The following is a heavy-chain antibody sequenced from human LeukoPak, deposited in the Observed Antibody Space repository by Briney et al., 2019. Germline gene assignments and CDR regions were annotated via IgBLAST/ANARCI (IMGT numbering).Heavy chain of an antibody. V-gene: IGHV1-2*02. CDR1: GYTFTGHY. J-gene: IGHJ3*02. CDR2: INPNSCGT. D-gene: IGHD1-1*01. CDR3: ARCSTPHWIFDAFDI. Sequence: ASVKVSCKASGYTFTGHYMHWVRQAPGQGPEWMGWINPNSCGTNYAQKFQGRVTMTRDTSISTAYMELSGLRSDDTAVYYCARCSTPHWIFDAFDIWGQGTMVTVSS.